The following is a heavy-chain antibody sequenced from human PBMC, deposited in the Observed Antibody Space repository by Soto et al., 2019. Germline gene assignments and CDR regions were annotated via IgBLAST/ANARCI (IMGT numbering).Heavy chain of an antibody. CDR2: INAGNGNT. J-gene: IGHJ4*02. CDR1: GYTFTSYA. D-gene: IGHD3-10*01. V-gene: IGHV1-3*01. CDR3: ARYTLGSGSYYKIY. Sequence: ASVKVSCKASGYTFTSYAMHWVRQAPGQRLEWMGWINAGNGNTKYSQKFQGRVTITRDTSASTAYMELRSLRSEDTAVYYCARYTLGSGSYYKIYWGQGTLVTVSS.